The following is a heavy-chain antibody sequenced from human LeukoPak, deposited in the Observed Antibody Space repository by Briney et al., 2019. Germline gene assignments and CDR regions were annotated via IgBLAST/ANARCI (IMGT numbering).Heavy chain of an antibody. CDR3: ARFGYSYGSVFDY. V-gene: IGHV4-59*08. CDR1: GGSISSYY. J-gene: IGHJ4*02. D-gene: IGHD5-18*01. CDR2: MYYSGST. Sequence: KPSETLSLTCTVSGGSISSYYWSWIRKPPGKGLEWIGHMYYSGSTNYNPSLKSRVTISVDTSKNQFSLKVTSVTAADTAVYYCARFGYSYGSVFDYWGQGTLVTVSS.